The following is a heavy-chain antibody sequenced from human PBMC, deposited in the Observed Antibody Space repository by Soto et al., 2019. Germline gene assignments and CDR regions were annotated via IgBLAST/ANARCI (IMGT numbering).Heavy chain of an antibody. CDR1: GFTFSSYG. CDR2: ISDTGSSH. D-gene: IGHD2-2*01. Sequence: VQLVESGGTVVQPGGSLRLSCVGSGFTFSSYGMHWVRQAPGKGLECVAVISDTGSSHYYAASVEGRFTISRENSKNPLSLHMDRLRVDDTAVYYCAKDRGGDCPDNSCYFGADYWGQGTPVTVSS. CDR3: AKDRGGDCPDNSCYFGADY. J-gene: IGHJ4*02. V-gene: IGHV3-30*18.